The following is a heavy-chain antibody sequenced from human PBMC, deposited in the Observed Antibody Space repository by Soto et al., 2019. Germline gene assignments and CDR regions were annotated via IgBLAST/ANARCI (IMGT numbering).Heavy chain of an antibody. V-gene: IGHV3-7*04. D-gene: IGHD3-10*01. CDR2: IKEDGSEK. CDR1: GFSFGSYW. CDR3: ARDTFPVVYVAGIYYDVLYV. J-gene: IGHJ3*01. Sequence: GGSLRLSCATSGFSFGSYWMTWIRQAPGKGLEWVANIKEDGSEKNYVDYVKGRFTISRDNANNALYLQMNSLRAEDTAVYYFARDTFPVVYVAGIYYDVLYVWGPGTMVTVSS.